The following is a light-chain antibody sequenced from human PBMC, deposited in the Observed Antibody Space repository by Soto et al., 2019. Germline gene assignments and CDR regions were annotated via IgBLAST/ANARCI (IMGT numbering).Light chain of an antibody. CDR2: GAS. CDR3: QQGYSSRIT. Sequence: IHMTQPPSSLSASVGDSVTITCRASQSVGKHLNWYQQKPGKAPKFLIYGASTLQSGVPSRFSGSGSGTDFTLTVSSLQPEDFATYYCQQGYSSRITFGQGTRLEIK. V-gene: IGKV1-39*01. J-gene: IGKJ5*01. CDR1: QSVGKH.